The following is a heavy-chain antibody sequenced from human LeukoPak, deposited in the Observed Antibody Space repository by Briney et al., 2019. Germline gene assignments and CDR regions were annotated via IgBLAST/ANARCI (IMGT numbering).Heavy chain of an antibody. Sequence: GGSLRLSCAPSGFTFSSYSMYWVRQAPGKGLEWVSYINSSSRTIYYADSVKGRFTISRDNAKNSLYLQMNSLRDEDTAVYYCARGYCSGGSCYLYYYYYYGMDVWGQGTTVTVSS. CDR2: INSSSRTI. CDR1: GFTFSSYS. D-gene: IGHD2-15*01. CDR3: ARGYCSGGSCYLYYYYYYGMDV. V-gene: IGHV3-48*02. J-gene: IGHJ6*02.